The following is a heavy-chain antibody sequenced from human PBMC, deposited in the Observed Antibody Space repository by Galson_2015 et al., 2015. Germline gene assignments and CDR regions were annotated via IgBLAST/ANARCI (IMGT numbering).Heavy chain of an antibody. J-gene: IGHJ4*02. V-gene: IGHV3-74*01. CDR2: IKSDGSTT. CDR1: GFTFNNYW. CDR3: ARGYRWGCDY. Sequence: SLRLSCAASGFTFNNYWMHWVRHAPGKGLVWVSRIKSDGSTTTYADSVKGRFTISRDNAKNTLYLQMNNLRAEDTAVYYCARGYRWGCDYWDQGTLVTVSS. D-gene: IGHD2-2*02.